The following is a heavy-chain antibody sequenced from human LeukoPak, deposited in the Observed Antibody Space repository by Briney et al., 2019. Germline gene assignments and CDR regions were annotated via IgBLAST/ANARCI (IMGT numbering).Heavy chain of an antibody. CDR2: FYYSKNT. V-gene: IGHV4-39*01. J-gene: IGHJ4*02. D-gene: IGHD2-2*02. Sequence: ASETLPLTCTVSGGSISSSSYYWGWIRQPPGKGLEWIGSFYYSKNTYYNPSLKSRVIISVDTSKNQFSLKLSSVAAADTGVYYCARHDCSSMSCYISFPFDYWGQGILVTVSS. CDR3: ARHDCSSMSCYISFPFDY. CDR1: GGSISSSSYY.